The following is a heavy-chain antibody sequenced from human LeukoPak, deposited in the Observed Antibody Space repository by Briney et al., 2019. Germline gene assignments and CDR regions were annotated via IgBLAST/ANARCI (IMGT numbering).Heavy chain of an antibody. V-gene: IGHV3-30*02. CDR3: AKDIGRYSSSWYYLDY. CDR1: GFTFSSYG. Sequence: GGSLRLSCAASGFTFSSYGMHWVRQAPGKGLEWVAFIRYDGSNKYYADSVKGRFTISRDNSKNTLYLQMNSLRAEDTALYYCAKDIGRYSSSWYYLDYWGQGTLVTVSS. J-gene: IGHJ4*02. D-gene: IGHD6-13*01. CDR2: IRYDGSNK.